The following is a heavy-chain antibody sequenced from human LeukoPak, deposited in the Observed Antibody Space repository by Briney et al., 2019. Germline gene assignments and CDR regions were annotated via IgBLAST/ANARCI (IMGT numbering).Heavy chain of an antibody. J-gene: IGHJ3*02. CDR3: ARELVTTVTTVDAFDI. Sequence: ASVKVSCKASGYTFTSYGISWVRQAPGQGLEWMGWISAYNGNTNYAQKLQGRVTMTTDTSTSTAYMELRSLRSDDTAVYYCARELVTTVTTVDAFDIWRQGTMVTVSS. D-gene: IGHD4-17*01. CDR1: GYTFTSYG. CDR2: ISAYNGNT. V-gene: IGHV1-18*01.